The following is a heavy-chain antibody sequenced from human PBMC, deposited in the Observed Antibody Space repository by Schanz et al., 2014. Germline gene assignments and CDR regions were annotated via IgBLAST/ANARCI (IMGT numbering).Heavy chain of an antibody. J-gene: IGHJ6*02. Sequence: QVQLVESGGGVVQPGRSLRLSCAASGFTFSSYGMHWVRQAPGKGLEWVAVISNDGSNKYYADSVKGRFTISRDNSKNTLQLQMNSLRAEDTAVYYCAKDSIVVVPAALHDYGMDVWGQGTTVTVSS. CDR1: GFTFSSYG. CDR2: ISNDGSNK. D-gene: IGHD2-2*01. V-gene: IGHV3-30*18. CDR3: AKDSIVVVPAALHDYGMDV.